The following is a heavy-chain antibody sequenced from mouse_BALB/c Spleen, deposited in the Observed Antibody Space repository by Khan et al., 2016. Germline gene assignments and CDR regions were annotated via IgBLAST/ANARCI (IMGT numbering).Heavy chain of an antibody. CDR3: ARPYYGYDETCYLDY. Sequence: LVKTGASVKISCKASGYPFTGYYMHWVKQSHGKSLEWIGYISCYNGATRSNQKIKGKATFTVDTSSSTAFMQFNRLTSEDSAVYYCARPYYGYDETCYLDYWGQGTALTVSS. CDR2: ISCYNGAT. CDR1: GYPFTGYY. V-gene: IGHV1S34*01. D-gene: IGHD2-9*01. J-gene: IGHJ2*01.